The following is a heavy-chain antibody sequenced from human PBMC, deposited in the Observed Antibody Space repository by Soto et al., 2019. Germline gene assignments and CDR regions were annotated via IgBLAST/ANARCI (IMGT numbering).Heavy chain of an antibody. CDR1: GYTFSNYA. CDR2: ITPMFGTA. CDR3: ARDKERYYDSSGYFDYGMDV. Sequence: QVQLVQSGAEVKKPGASVKVSCKASGYTFSNYAISWVRQAPGQGLEWMGGITPMFGTANYAQKLQGRVTITADESTSTAYMEVSSLRSEDTAVYYCARDKERYYDSSGYFDYGMDVWGQGTTVTVSS. D-gene: IGHD3-22*01. J-gene: IGHJ6*02. V-gene: IGHV1-69*01.